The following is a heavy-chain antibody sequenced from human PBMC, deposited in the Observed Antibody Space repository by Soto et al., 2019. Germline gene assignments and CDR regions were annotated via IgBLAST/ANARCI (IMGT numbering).Heavy chain of an antibody. Sequence: EVQLLESGGGLVQPGGSLRLSCAASGFTFSSYAMSWVRQAPGKGLEWVSAISGSGGSTYYADSVKGRFTISRDNSKNTLYLQMNSLRAEDTAVYYCAKETRGVVVSRGGLDPWGQGTLVTVSS. CDR3: AKETRGVVVSRGGLDP. J-gene: IGHJ5*02. V-gene: IGHV3-23*01. CDR1: GFTFSSYA. D-gene: IGHD2-21*01. CDR2: ISGSGGST.